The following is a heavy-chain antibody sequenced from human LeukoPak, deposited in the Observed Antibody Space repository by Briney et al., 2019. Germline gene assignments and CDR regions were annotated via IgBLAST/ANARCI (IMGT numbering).Heavy chain of an antibody. D-gene: IGHD3-10*01. V-gene: IGHV3-23*01. CDR3: AKGAYYGSGSYYHY. J-gene: IGHJ4*02. Sequence: GGSLRLSCAASGFTLSSYAMSWVRQAPGMGLECVSAFSGSGGSTYYADSVRGRFTISRDNSKNTLYLQMNSLRADDTAVYYCAKGAYYGSGSYYHYWGQGTLVTASS. CDR2: FSGSGGST. CDR1: GFTLSSYA.